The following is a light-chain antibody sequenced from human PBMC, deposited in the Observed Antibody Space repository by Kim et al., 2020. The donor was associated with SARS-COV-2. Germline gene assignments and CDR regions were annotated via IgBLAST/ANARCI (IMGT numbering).Light chain of an antibody. CDR1: QSVSDNY. CDR2: AAS. V-gene: IGKV3-20*01. J-gene: IGKJ1*01. CDR3: QQYDSSRTWT. Sequence: EIVLTQSPGTLSLSPGERATLSCRASQSVSDNYLAWYQHKPGQAPRLLIYAASSRATGIPDRFSGSGSGTDFTLTISRLEPEDFAVYYCQQYDSSRTWTFGQGTKVDIK.